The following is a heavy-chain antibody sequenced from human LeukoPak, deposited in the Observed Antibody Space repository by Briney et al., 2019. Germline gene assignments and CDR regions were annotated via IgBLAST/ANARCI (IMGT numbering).Heavy chain of an antibody. D-gene: IGHD2-8*01. CDR3: ARIYCTNGVCYKTNWFDP. CDR1: VYTFTSYG. J-gene: IGHJ5*02. CDR2: ISAYNGNT. V-gene: IGHV1-18*01. Sequence: ASVKVSCKASVYTFTSYGISWVRQAPGQGLEWMGWISAYNGNTNYAQKLQGRVTMTTDTSTSTAYMELRSLRSDDTAVYYCARIYCTNGVCYKTNWFDPWGQGTLVTVSS.